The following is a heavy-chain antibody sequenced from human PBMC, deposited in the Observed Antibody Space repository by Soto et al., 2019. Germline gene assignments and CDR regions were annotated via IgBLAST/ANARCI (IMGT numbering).Heavy chain of an antibody. CDR1: GFTFSNYA. J-gene: IGHJ5*02. CDR2: ISYDGSNK. Sequence: GGPLRLSCAASGFTFSNYAMHWVRQAQGKGLEWVAVISYDGSNKYYADSVKGRFTISRDNSKNTLYLQMNSLRAEDTAVYYCARDPASPYYYDRAHGGGPHMNWFDPWGQGTLVTVSS. V-gene: IGHV3-30-3*01. D-gene: IGHD3-22*01. CDR3: ARDPASPYYYDRAHGGGPHMNWFDP.